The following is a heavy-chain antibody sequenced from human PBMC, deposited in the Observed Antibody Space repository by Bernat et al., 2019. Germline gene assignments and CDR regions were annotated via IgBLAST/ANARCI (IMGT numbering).Heavy chain of an antibody. V-gene: IGHV3-30*18. D-gene: IGHD2-21*02. CDR3: AKGVVTAIPDLGMDV. Sequence: QVQLVESGGGVVQPGRSLTLSCAPSGFTFSSYGMHWVRQAPGKGLEWVAVISYDGSNKYYADSVKGRFTISRDNSKNTLYLQMNSLRAEDTAVYYCAKGVVTAIPDLGMDVWGQGTTVTVSS. CDR1: GFTFSSYG. J-gene: IGHJ6*02. CDR2: ISYDGSNK.